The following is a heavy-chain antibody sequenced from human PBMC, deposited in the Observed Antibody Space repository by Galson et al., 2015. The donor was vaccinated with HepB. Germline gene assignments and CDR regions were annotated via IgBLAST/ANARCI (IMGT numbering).Heavy chain of an antibody. Sequence: SLRLPCAASGFTFNSYEMNWVRQAPGKGLEWVSYISSSGGTIYYADSVKGRFTISRDNAKSLYLQMNSLTAEDTAVYYCARSKSPSSPSDNWGQGTLVTVSS. CDR3: ARSKSPSSPSDN. CDR1: GFTFNSYE. J-gene: IGHJ4*02. V-gene: IGHV3-48*03. D-gene: IGHD6-13*01. CDR2: ISSSGGTI.